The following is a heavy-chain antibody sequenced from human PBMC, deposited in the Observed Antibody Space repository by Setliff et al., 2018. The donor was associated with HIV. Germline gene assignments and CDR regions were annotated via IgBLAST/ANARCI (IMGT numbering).Heavy chain of an antibody. V-gene: IGHV4-38-2*02. Sequence: PSETLSLTCSVSGSSISSTSYWWAWIRQPPGKGLEYIGTMYHRGGTFNNPSLKSRVVMSVDTSKNQFSLKLTSVTAADTATYYCERDTGVNVAPDSRGYHTFHFWGRGTMVTVSS. CDR3: ERDTGVNVAPDSRGYHTFHF. CDR1: GSSISSTSY. CDR2: MYHRGGT. D-gene: IGHD2-8*02. J-gene: IGHJ3*01.